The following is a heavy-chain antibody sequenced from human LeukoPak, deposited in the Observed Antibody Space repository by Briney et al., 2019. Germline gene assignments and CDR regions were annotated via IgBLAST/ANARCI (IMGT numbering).Heavy chain of an antibody. J-gene: IGHJ4*02. Sequence: GGSLRLSCAASGFTFSSYWMSWVRQAPGKGLEWVANIKQDGSEKYYVDSMKGRFTISRDNAKNSLYLQMNSLRAEDTAVYYCARDKDVEATLFAYWGQGTLVTVSS. CDR1: GFTFSSYW. CDR3: ARDKDVEATLFAY. V-gene: IGHV3-7*01. CDR2: IKQDGSEK. D-gene: IGHD1-26*01.